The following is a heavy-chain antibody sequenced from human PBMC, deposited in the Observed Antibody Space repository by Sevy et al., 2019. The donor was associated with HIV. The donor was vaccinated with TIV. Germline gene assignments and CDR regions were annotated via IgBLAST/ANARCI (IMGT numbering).Heavy chain of an antibody. V-gene: IGHV3-7*04. CDR2: INPDGSGQ. CDR1: GISFRGHY. Sequence: GGSLRLSCAASGISFRGHYLTWVRQRPGEGLESVAKINPDGSGQYYLYSVRGRFVISRDDHQNSLFLHLNDLKFDDTAVYYSTKEEWWRFDPWGRGTLVTVSS. CDR3: TKEEWWRFDP. J-gene: IGHJ5*02. D-gene: IGHD2-8*01.